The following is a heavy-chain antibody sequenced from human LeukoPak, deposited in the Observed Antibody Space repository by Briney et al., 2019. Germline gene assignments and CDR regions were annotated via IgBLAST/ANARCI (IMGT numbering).Heavy chain of an antibody. J-gene: IGHJ4*02. V-gene: IGHV5-51*01. D-gene: IGHD3-9*01. CDR2: IYPGDSDT. CDR1: GYSFSSHW. CDR3: ARRGEVIYDILTGSPLQHYYFDY. Sequence: GESLKISCKGSGYSFSSHWIAWVRQMPGKGLEWMGVIYPGDSDTRYRPSFQGQVTISADKSISTAYLQWSSLKASDTAMYYCARRGEVIYDILTGSPLQHYYFDYWGQGTLVTVS.